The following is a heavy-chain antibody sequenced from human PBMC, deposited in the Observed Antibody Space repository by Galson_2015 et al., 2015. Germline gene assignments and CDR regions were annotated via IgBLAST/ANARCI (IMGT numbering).Heavy chain of an antibody. CDR3: ARGYVVVVADRSPIDY. CDR1: GFTFSSYA. D-gene: IGHD2-15*01. Sequence: SLRLSCAASGFTFSSYAMHWVRQAPGKGLEWVAVISYDGSNKYYADSVKGRFTISRDNSKNTLYPQMNSLRAEDTAVYYCARGYVVVVADRSPIDYWGQGTLVTVSS. V-gene: IGHV3-30-3*01. CDR2: ISYDGSNK. J-gene: IGHJ4*02.